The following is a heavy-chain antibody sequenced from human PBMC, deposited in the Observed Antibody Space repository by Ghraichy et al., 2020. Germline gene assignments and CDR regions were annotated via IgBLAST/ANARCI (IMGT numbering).Heavy chain of an antibody. CDR2: IFPGDSDT. J-gene: IGHJ4*02. CDR3: ARAWTWAARPLSFDY. D-gene: IGHD6-6*01. Sequence: GESLNISCKSSGYTFTSYWIGWVRQMPGKGLEWMGIIFPGDSDTRYSPSFQGQVTVSADKSISTAYLQWTSLKASDTAIYYCARAWTWAARPLSFDYWGQGTLVTVSS. V-gene: IGHV5-51*01. CDR1: GYTFTSYW.